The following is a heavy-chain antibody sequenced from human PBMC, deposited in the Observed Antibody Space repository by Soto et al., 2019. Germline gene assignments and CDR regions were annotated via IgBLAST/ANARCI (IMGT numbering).Heavy chain of an antibody. CDR2: IKQDGSEK. J-gene: IGHJ6*03. V-gene: IGHV3-7*01. CDR3: ARGHGIAARPWYYYYYMDV. D-gene: IGHD6-6*01. Sequence: EVQLVESGGGLVQPGGSLRLSCAASGFTFSSYWMSWVRQAPGKGLEWVANIKQDGSEKYYVDSVKGRFTISRDNAKNSLYLQMNSLRAEDTAVYYCARGHGIAARPWYYYYYMDVWGKGTTVTVSS. CDR1: GFTFSSYW.